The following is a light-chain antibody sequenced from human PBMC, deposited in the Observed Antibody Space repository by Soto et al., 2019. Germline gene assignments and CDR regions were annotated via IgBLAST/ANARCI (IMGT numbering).Light chain of an antibody. CDR3: CSYAGSINYV. Sequence: QSALTQPASVSGSPGQSITISCTGTSSDVGSYNLVSWYQQHPGKAPKLMIYEVSKRPSGVSNRFSGSKSGNTASLTISGLQAEDEADYYCCSYAGSINYVFGTGTKV. CDR1: SSDVGSYNL. J-gene: IGLJ1*01. CDR2: EVS. V-gene: IGLV2-23*02.